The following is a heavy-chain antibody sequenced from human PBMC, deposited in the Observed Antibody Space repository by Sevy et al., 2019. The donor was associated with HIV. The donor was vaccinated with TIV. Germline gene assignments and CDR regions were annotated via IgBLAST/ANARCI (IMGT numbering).Heavy chain of an antibody. CDR1: GGSINSDH. J-gene: IGHJ3*02. CDR2: VYYTGGT. V-gene: IGHV4-59*08. CDR3: ARRNDFDI. Sequence: SETLSLTYNVSGGSINSDHWNWIRQPPGKGLEWIGYVYYTGGTNYNPSLKNRVTISVDRTKNQFSLKLTSVTAADTAVYYCARRNDFDIWGQGTMVTVSS.